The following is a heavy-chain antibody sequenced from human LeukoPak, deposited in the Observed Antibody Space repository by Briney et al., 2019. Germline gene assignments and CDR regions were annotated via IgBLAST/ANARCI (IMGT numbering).Heavy chain of an antibody. V-gene: IGHV3-74*01. CDR1: GFTFSPYW. CDR2: INTDESDI. J-gene: IGHJ4*02. D-gene: IGHD5-12*01. Sequence: GGSLRLSCAASGFTFSPYWMHWVRHAPGKGRVWVSRINTDESDIAYAASVKGRFTISRDNAENTLYLQMNSLRAEDTAVYYCVRQATNKPIDYWGRGTLVTVSS. CDR3: VRQATNKPIDY.